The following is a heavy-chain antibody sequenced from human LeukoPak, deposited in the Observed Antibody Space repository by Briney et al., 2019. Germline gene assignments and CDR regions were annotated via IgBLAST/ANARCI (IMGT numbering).Heavy chain of an antibody. CDR2: VIPILGIA. V-gene: IGHV1-69*04. J-gene: IGHJ5*02. CDR3: ARDLPYYYDSSGYPSSCWFDP. Sequence: GASVKVSCKASGGTFSSYAISWVRQAPGQGLEWMGRVIPILGIANYAQKFQGRVTITADKSTSTAYMELSSLRSEDTAVYYCARDLPYYYDSSGYPSSCWFDPWGQGTLVTVSS. CDR1: GGTFSSYA. D-gene: IGHD3-22*01.